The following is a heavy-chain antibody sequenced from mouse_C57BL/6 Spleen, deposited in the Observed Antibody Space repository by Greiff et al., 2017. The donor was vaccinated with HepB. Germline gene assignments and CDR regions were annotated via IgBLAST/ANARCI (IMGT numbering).Heavy chain of an antibody. CDR3: ARSDYVSSWFAY. CDR2: IHPNSGST. V-gene: IGHV1-64*01. J-gene: IGHJ3*01. D-gene: IGHD1-1*01. CDR1: GYTFTSYW. Sequence: QVQLQQPGAELVKPGASVKLSCKASGYTFTSYWMHWVKQRPGQGLEWIGMIHPNSGSTNYNEKFKSKATLTVDKSSSTAYMQLSSLTSEDSAVYYFARSDYVSSWFAYWGQGTLVTVSA.